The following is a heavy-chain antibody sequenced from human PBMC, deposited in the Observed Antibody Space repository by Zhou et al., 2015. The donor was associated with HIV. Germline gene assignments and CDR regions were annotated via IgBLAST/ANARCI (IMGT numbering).Heavy chain of an antibody. CDR1: GLTFSNYG. Sequence: QVQLVESGGGVVQPGRSLRLSCAASGLTFSNYGINWVRQGPGKGLEWVAIMWHDGYTAYYADSVRGRFTVSRDNSKNTVYLQMNSLRSEDTGVYYCARDLRYSGYFDLWGRGTLVTVSS. J-gene: IGHJ2*01. D-gene: IGHD4-17*01. CDR3: ARDLRYSGYFDL. V-gene: IGHV3-33*01. CDR2: MWHDGYTA.